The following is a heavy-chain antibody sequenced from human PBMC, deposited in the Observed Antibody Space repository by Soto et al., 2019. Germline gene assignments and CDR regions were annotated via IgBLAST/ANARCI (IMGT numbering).Heavy chain of an antibody. J-gene: IGHJ6*02. CDR1: GFTFSSYS. CDR2: ISSSSSTT. CDR3: AREGHRKGGMDV. Sequence: EVQLVESGGGLVQPGGSLRLSCAASGFTFSSYSMNWVRQAPGKGLEWVSYISSSSSTTYYADSVKGRFTISRDNAKNSLYLQMNSLRAEDTAVYYCAREGHRKGGMDVWGQGTTVTVSS. V-gene: IGHV3-48*01.